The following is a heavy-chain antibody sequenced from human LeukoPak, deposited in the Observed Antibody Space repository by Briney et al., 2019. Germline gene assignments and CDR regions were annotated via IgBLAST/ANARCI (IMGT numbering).Heavy chain of an antibody. CDR1: GGSISSSNYY. CDR3: ARGPARGYFDY. Sequence: SETLSLTCTVSGGSISSSNYYWGWIRQPPGKGLEWIGSIYYSGSTYYNPSLKSRVTISVDTSKNQFSLKLSSVTAADTAVYYCARGPARGYFDYWGQGTLVTVSS. J-gene: IGHJ4*02. D-gene: IGHD1-14*01. V-gene: IGHV4-39*07. CDR2: IYYSGST.